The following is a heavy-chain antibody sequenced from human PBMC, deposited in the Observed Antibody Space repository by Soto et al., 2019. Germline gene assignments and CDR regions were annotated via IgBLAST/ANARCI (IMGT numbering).Heavy chain of an antibody. CDR2: IMPIFRTA. V-gene: IGHV1-69*12. CDR3: ARDQDRPQLGGNYYYIMDV. CDR1: GGTFSTAA. Sequence: QVQVEQSGAEVKKPGSSVKVSCKASGGTFSTAAISWVRQAPGQGLEWMGGIMPIFRTADYAQKFQGRVTITADESTSTAYLELRSLSSEHTAIYYCARDQDRPQLGGNYYYIMDVWGQGTTVTVSS. D-gene: IGHD3-3*02. J-gene: IGHJ6*02.